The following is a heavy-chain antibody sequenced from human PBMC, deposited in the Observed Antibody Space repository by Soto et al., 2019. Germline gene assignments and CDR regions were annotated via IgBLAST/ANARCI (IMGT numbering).Heavy chain of an antibody. V-gene: IGHV3-30-3*01. D-gene: IGHD1-7*01. J-gene: IGHJ6*02. CDR1: AFTLSKFV. Sequence: ESGGGEVQPGKSLRLSCAASAFTLSKFVMHWVRQAPGRGLEWVAVTSNDGSNTFYADSVKGRFTISRDNSKNTVYLQMNSLRTEDTAVYYCARGNLDVWGQGTTVTVSS. CDR2: TSNDGSNT. CDR3: ARGNLDV.